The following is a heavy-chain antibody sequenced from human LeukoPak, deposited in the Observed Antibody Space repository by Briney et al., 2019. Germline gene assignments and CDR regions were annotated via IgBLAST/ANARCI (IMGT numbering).Heavy chain of an antibody. Sequence: AGTLSLTCAVSGGSFSGYYWSWVRQPPGKGLEWVGEITNSGSTTYNPSLKSRVTTSVDTPKNHFSFKLSSVTAADTAAFYCARGLYDYIWGSFRLYYFDYWG. J-gene: IGHJ4*01. CDR2: ITNSGST. CDR1: GGSFSGYY. V-gene: IGHV4-34*01. D-gene: IGHD3-16*02. CDR3: ARGLYDYIWGSFRLYYFDY.